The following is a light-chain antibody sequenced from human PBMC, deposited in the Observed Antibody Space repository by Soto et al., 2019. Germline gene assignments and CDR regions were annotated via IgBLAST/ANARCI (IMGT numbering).Light chain of an antibody. V-gene: IGKV1-5*03. CDR2: KAS. J-gene: IGKJ1*01. CDR3: QQWGT. Sequence: DIQMTQSPSTLSASVGDRVTITCRASQSISCRLAWYQQKPGKAPKLLIYKASSIESGVPSRFSGSGSGTEFTLTISSLQPDDFATYYCQQWGTFGQGTKVEIK. CDR1: QSISCR.